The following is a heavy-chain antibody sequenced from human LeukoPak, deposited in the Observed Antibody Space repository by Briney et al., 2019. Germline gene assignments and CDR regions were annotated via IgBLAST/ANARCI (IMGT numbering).Heavy chain of an antibody. CDR3: ANEIRPNDY. V-gene: IGHV3-23*01. CDR1: EFDFSSHA. CDR2: ISISGSKT. D-gene: IGHD4-17*01. J-gene: IGHJ4*02. Sequence: GGSLRLSCAASEFDFSSHAMTWVRQAPGKGLEWVSAISISGSKTYYADSVKGRFTISRDNSKNTLYLQMNNLRAEDTAVYYCANEIRPNDYWGQGTQVTVSS.